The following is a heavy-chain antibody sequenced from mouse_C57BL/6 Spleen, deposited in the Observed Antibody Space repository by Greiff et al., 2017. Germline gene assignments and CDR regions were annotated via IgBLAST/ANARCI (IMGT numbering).Heavy chain of an antibody. CDR1: GYTFTDYE. CDR3: THSNYNY. J-gene: IGHJ2*01. CDR2: IDPETGGT. V-gene: IGHV1-15*01. D-gene: IGHD2-5*01. Sequence: QVQLKRSGAELVRPGASVTLSCKASGYTFTDYEMHWVKQTPVHGLEWIGAIDPETGGTAYNQKFKGKAILTADKSSSTAYMELRSLTSEDSAVYYCTHSNYNYWGQGTTLTVSS.